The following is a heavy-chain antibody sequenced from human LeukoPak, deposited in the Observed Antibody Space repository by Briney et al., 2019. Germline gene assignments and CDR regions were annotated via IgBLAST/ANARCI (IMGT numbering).Heavy chain of an antibody. J-gene: IGHJ3*02. CDR3: ARPVRRTLDAFDI. Sequence: SETLSLTCTVSINTDYWSWIRQPPGKGLEWIASVYYSGTANYNPSLKSRVTISVDRSKNQFSLKLSSVTAADTAVYYCARPVRRTLDAFDIWGQGTMVTVSS. CDR2: VYYSGTA. CDR1: INTDY. D-gene: IGHD1-14*01. V-gene: IGHV4-59*12.